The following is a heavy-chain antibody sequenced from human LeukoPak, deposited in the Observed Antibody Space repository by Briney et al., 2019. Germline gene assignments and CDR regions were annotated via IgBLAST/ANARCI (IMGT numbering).Heavy chain of an antibody. CDR1: GYTFTSYG. Sequence: ASVQVSCKASGYTFTSYGISCVRQAPGQGLVWMGWIIAYNGNTNYAQKLQGRVTMTTDTSTSTAYMELRSLRSDDTAVYYCARGRVGAPFDYWGQGTLVTVSS. J-gene: IGHJ4*02. D-gene: IGHD1-26*01. CDR2: IIAYNGNT. CDR3: ARGRVGAPFDY. V-gene: IGHV1-18*01.